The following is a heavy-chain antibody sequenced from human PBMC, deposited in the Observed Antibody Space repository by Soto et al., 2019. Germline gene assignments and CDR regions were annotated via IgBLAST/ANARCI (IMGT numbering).Heavy chain of an antibody. Sequence: EVQLVESGGGLVQPGGSLRLSCAASGFTVTTNYMTWVRQAPGKGLEWVSLIYIAGCTKYADSVEGRFIISRDSSKNTLYLQMNSLRAEDTAVYYCARGFCNGTNCYANWFDPWGQGTLVTVSS. D-gene: IGHD2-2*01. J-gene: IGHJ5*02. CDR2: IYIAGCT. CDR3: ARGFCNGTNCYANWFDP. CDR1: GFTVTTNY. V-gene: IGHV3-66*01.